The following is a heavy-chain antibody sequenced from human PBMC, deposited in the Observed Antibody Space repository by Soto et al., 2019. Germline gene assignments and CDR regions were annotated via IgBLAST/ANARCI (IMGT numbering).Heavy chain of an antibody. J-gene: IGHJ6*02. CDR2: ISAYNGNT. Sequence: GASAKVSCKASGYTFTSYGISWVRQAPGQGLEWMGWISAYNGNTNYAQKLQGRVTMTTDTSTSTAYMELRSLRSDDTAVYYCARVLGYCSGGSCYPLEYGMDVWGQGTTVTVSS. D-gene: IGHD2-15*01. CDR1: GYTFTSYG. CDR3: ARVLGYCSGGSCYPLEYGMDV. V-gene: IGHV1-18*01.